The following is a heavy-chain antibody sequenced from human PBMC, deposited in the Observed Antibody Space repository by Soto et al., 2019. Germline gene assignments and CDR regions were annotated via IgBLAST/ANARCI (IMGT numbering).Heavy chain of an antibody. D-gene: IGHD4-17*01. CDR2: IYRDGAP. J-gene: IGHJ4*02. V-gene: IGHV3-66*01. CDR1: GFTVSSNY. CDR3: ARGRPGYGDYDY. Sequence: PGGSLRLSCAASGFTVSSNYMSWVRQAPGKGLEWVSVIYRDGAPYYADFVEGRFTISRDNSENTLYFQMNSLRAEDTAVYYCARGRPGYGDYDYWGQGTLVTVSS.